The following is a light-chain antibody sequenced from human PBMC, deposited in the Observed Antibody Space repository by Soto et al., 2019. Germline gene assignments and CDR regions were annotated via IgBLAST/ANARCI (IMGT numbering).Light chain of an antibody. CDR3: QQYYNPPWS. CDR1: RSLLYRSNNKNY. CDR2: WAS. J-gene: IGKJ1*01. Sequence: DIVMTQSPGSLAVSLGERATISCRSSRSLLYRSNNKNYLAWYQQRPGQPPRLLIYWASAREPGVPVRFSGSGSGTDFTLTINSPQPEDVAVYYCQQYYNPPWSFGPGTKVQI. V-gene: IGKV4-1*01.